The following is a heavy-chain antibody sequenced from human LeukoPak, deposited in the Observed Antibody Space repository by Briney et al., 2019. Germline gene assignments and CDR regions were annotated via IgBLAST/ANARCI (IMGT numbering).Heavy chain of an antibody. D-gene: IGHD6-19*01. Sequence: GASVKVSCKASGYTFTSYDINWVRQATGQGLEWMGWMSPNSGNTGYAQKFQGRVTMTRNTSISTAYMELSSLRSEDTAVYYCARVRKQWLVLDYWGQGTLVTVSS. CDR3: ARVRKQWLVLDY. V-gene: IGHV1-8*01. CDR2: MSPNSGNT. CDR1: GYTFTSYD. J-gene: IGHJ4*02.